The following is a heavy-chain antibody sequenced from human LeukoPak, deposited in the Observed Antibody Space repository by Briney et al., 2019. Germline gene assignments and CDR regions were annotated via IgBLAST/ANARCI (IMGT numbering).Heavy chain of an antibody. J-gene: IGHJ5*02. Sequence: GGSLRLSCAVSGFTFSDYYMSWIRQAPGKGLEWVSYISSSSGHRKYADSVKGRFTISRDNAKNSLYLQMNSLRAEDTAVYYCARTTASNWFDPWGQGTLVTVSP. V-gene: IGHV3-11*06. CDR3: ARTTASNWFDP. CDR1: GFTFSDYY. CDR2: ISSSSGHR. D-gene: IGHD1-14*01.